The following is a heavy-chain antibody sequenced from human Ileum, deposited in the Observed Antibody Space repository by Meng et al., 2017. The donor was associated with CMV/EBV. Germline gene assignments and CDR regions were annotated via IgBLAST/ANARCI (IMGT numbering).Heavy chain of an antibody. D-gene: IGHD1-1*01. V-gene: IGHV4-61*02. J-gene: IGHJ4*02. CDR3: AREMSRTGFFDY. CDR2: IHISGAT. CDR1: GGSSGSVDYY. Sequence: GVGRLGPSETLSRTGSVSGGSSGSVDYYWRGTRQPAGKGLEWIGRIHISGATNYNPYRKSRVTMSVDTSKNQFSLKVRSVAAADTAVYYCAREMSRTGFFDYWGQGNLVTVSS.